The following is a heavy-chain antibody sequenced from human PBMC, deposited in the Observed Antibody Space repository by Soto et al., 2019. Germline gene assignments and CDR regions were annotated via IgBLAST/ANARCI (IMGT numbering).Heavy chain of an antibody. D-gene: IGHD1-1*01. CDR2: IGADGDGI. CDR1: GFTFRTYA. CDR3: AKYSTTAASRYFDL. J-gene: IGHJ4*02. Sequence: LRLSCVASGFTFRTYAVAWIRQAPGKGLEWVSVIGADGDGIQYADPVEGRFTISRDNSQSSLYLQMNSLRAEDTAVYYCAKYSTTAASRYFDLWGQGTLVTASS. V-gene: IGHV3-23*01.